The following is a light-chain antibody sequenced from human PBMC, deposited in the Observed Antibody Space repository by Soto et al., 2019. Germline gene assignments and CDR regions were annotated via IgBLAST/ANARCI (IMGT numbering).Light chain of an antibody. J-gene: IGLJ1*01. V-gene: IGLV2-11*01. Sequence: QSVLTQPRSVSGSPGQSVTISCTGTSSDIGGYNYVSWYQQHPGKAPKFIIYDVNKRPSGVPDRFSGSRSGYTASLTISGLQAEDEADYYCCSDAGSYTFVFGTGTKLTVL. CDR2: DVN. CDR1: SSDIGGYNY. CDR3: CSDAGSYTFV.